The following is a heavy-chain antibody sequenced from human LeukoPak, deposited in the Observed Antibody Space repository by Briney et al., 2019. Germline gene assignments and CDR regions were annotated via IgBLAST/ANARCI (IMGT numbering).Heavy chain of an antibody. CDR1: GFTFSSYS. Sequence: TGGSLRLSCAASGFTFSSYSMNWVRQAPGKGLEWVSSISSSSSYIYYADSVKGRFTISRDNAKNSLYLQMNSLRAEDTAVYYCARSPYYDFWSGYTDDAFDIWGQGTMVTVSS. D-gene: IGHD3-3*01. CDR3: ARSPYYDFWSGYTDDAFDI. CDR2: ISSSSSYI. J-gene: IGHJ3*02. V-gene: IGHV3-21*01.